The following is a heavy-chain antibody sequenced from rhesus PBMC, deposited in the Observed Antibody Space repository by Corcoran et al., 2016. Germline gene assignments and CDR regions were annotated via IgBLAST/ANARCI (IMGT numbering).Heavy chain of an antibody. CDR1: GGSISDRYG. V-gene: IGHV4S10*01. CDR2: IYGSSTST. CDR3: AREGAYSGSFSFDY. Sequence: QVQLQESGPGVVKPSETLSLTCAGSGGSISDRYGWSWIRQPPGKGLEWIGYIYGSSTSTNYNPSLKSRVTISKDTSKNQFSLRLSSVTAADTAVYYCAREGAYSGSFSFDYWGQGVLVTVSS. D-gene: IGHD3-16*01. J-gene: IGHJ4*01.